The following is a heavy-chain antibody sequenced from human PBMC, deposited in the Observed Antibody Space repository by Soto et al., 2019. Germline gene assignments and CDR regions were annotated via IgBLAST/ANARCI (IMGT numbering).Heavy chain of an antibody. V-gene: IGHV1-18*01. CDR1: GYTFTRSG. CDR2: ISTYNGDT. D-gene: IGHD2-2*02. Sequence: ASVKVSCKASGYTFTRSGISWVRQAPGQGLEWMGWISTYNGDTNYAQTFQGRVTMTTDTSTSTVHMEVRSLRSDDTAVYYCAGEGGAPEYPCGMGVWGQGNPGHRLL. J-gene: IGHJ6*01. CDR3: AGEGGAPEYPCGMGV.